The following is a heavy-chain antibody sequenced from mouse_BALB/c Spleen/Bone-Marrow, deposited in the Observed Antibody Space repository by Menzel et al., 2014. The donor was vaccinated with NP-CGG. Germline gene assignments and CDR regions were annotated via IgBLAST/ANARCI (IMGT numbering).Heavy chain of an antibody. Sequence: LVESGAELVKPGASVKLSCRASGYTFTNYYMYWVKQRPGQGLEWIGEINPSNGGTNFNEKFKSKATLTVDKSSSTACMQLGSLTSGHSAVYYCTRLPHWGQGTSVTVSS. CDR1: GYTFTNYY. D-gene: IGHD5-1*01. J-gene: IGHJ4*01. CDR2: INPSNGGT. CDR3: TRLPH. V-gene: IGHV1S81*02.